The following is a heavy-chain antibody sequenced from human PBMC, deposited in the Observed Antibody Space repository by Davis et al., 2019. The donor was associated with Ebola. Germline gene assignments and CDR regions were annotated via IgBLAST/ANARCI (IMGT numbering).Heavy chain of an antibody. CDR1: GFIVSDKY. CDR3: AKESRSHLWSGYLGY. CDR2: LYTDGRT. Sequence: GESLKISCVVSGFIVSDKYMSWVRQAPGKGLEWVSVLYTDGRTYHSDSVKGRFTISRDNSKNTQYLQMNSLRPEDTAVYYCAKESRSHLWSGYLGYWGQGTLVTVSS. V-gene: IGHV3-53*05. D-gene: IGHD3-3*01. J-gene: IGHJ4*02.